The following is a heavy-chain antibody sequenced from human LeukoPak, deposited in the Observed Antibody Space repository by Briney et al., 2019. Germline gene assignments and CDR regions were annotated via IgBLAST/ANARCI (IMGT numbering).Heavy chain of an antibody. J-gene: IGHJ4*02. CDR3: ARGRGYSYGYLGYYFDY. V-gene: IGHV1-46*01. Sequence: ASVKVSCKASGYSLTTYYMHWVRQAPGQGLEWMAIINPSGGSTSYAQKFQGRVTMTRDTSTSTVYMELSSLRSEDTAVYYCARGRGYSYGYLGYYFDYWGQGTLVTVSS. D-gene: IGHD5-18*01. CDR1: GYSLTTYY. CDR2: INPSGGST.